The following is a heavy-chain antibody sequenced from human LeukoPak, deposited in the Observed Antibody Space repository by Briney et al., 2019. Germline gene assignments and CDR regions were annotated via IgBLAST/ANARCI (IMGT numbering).Heavy chain of an antibody. CDR2: IYHGDSDT. J-gene: IGHJ5*02. CDR1: GYSFTSYW. Sequence: GESLKISCKGSGYSFTSYWIGWVRQMPGKGLVWMGIIYHGDSDTRYSPSFQGQVTISADKSISTAYLQWSSLKASDTAMYYCARAAGYCSSTSCHNWFDPWGQGTLVTVSS. V-gene: IGHV5-51*01. D-gene: IGHD2-2*01. CDR3: ARAAGYCSSTSCHNWFDP.